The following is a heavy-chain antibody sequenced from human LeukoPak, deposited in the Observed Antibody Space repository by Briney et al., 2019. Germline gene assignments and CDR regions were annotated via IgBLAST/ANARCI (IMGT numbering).Heavy chain of an antibody. D-gene: IGHD1-26*01. V-gene: IGHV4-34*01. J-gene: IGHJ4*02. Sequence: SETLSLTCAVYGGSFSGYYWSWIRQPPGKGLEWIGSIYYSGSTYYNPSLKSRVTISVDTSKNQFSLKLSSVTAADTAVYYCARQDGGSYYFDYWGQGTLVTVSS. CDR3: ARQDGGSYYFDY. CDR1: GGSFSGYY. CDR2: IYYSGST.